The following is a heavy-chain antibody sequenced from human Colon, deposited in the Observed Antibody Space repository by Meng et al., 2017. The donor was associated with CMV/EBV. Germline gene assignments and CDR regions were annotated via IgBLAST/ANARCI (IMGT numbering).Heavy chain of an antibody. J-gene: IGHJ4*02. CDR1: GYTFTNFG. Sequence: QGQVVRYGAGVKEPGVSVKVSCKTSGYTFTNFGISWVRQAPGQGLEWMAYISPYNGDTNYAQRFQGRVALTTDTSTSTVYMELGSLTSDDTAMYYCARELARGGYWGQGTLVTVSS. CDR3: ARELARGGY. V-gene: IGHV1-18*01. CDR2: ISPYNGDT.